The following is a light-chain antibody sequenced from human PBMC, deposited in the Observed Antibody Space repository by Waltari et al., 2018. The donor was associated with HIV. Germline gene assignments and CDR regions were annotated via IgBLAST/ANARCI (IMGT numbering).Light chain of an antibody. J-gene: IGLJ3*02. CDR1: RSNIGSNT. CDR3: AAWDDSLNGWV. V-gene: IGLV1-44*01. CDR2: SNK. Sequence: QSVLTQPPSASGTPGQRVTISCSGSRSNIGSNTVSWYQQLPGTAPKLFIYSNKRRPSGVPYRFSGSKSGSSASLAISGLQSEDDADYYCAAWDDSLNGWVFGGGTKLTVV.